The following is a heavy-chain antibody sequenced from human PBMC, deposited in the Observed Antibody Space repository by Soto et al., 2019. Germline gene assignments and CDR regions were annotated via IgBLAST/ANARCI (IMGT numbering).Heavy chain of an antibody. Sequence: ASVKVSCKASGYTFTGYYIHWVRQAPGQGLEWMGWISPKTGGTNFAQKFQGRVTLTRDTSLSTGYMDLTRLTSDDTAVYYCARGRSLKWNWFDRWGQGTLVTVSS. CDR3: ARGRSLKWNWFDR. J-gene: IGHJ5*02. CDR1: GYTFTGYY. D-gene: IGHD2-15*01. V-gene: IGHV1-2*02. CDR2: ISPKTGGT.